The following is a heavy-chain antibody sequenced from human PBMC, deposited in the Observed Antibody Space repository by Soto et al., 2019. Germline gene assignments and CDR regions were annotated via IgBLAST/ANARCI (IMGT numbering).Heavy chain of an antibody. V-gene: IGHV3-30-3*01. Sequence: GGSLRLSCAASGFTFSSYAMHWVRQAPGKGLEWVAVISYDGSNKYYADSVKGRFTISRDNSKNTLYLQMNSLRAEDTAVYYCASAYCSGLTYYYYYNGMDVWGQGTTVTVSS. J-gene: IGHJ6*02. CDR3: ASAYCSGLTYYYYYNGMDV. D-gene: IGHD2-15*01. CDR1: GFTFSSYA. CDR2: ISYDGSNK.